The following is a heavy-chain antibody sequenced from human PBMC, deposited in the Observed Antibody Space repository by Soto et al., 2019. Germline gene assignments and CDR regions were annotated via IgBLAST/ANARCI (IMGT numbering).Heavy chain of an antibody. CDR1: GYTFTGYY. CDR2: INPNSGGT. V-gene: IGHV1-2*04. Sequence: QVQLVQSGAEVKKPGASVKVSCKASGYTFTGYYMHWVRQAPGQGLEWMGWINPNSGGTNYAQKFQGWVTMTRDTSISTAYMELSRLISDDTAVYYCARSTMVRGVLYYFDYWGQGTLVTVSS. J-gene: IGHJ4*02. CDR3: ARSTMVRGVLYYFDY. D-gene: IGHD3-10*01.